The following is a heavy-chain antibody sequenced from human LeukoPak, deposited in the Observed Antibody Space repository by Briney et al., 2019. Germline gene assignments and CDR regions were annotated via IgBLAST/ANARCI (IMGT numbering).Heavy chain of an antibody. Sequence: SVKVSCKASGGTFSSYAISWVQQAPGQGLEWMGGIIPIFGTANYAQKFQGRVTITADESTSTAYMELSSLRSEDTAVYYCARDQDCSGGSCYWHWGQGTLVTVSS. D-gene: IGHD2-15*01. CDR3: ARDQDCSGGSCYWH. V-gene: IGHV1-69*13. CDR2: IIPIFGTA. J-gene: IGHJ4*02. CDR1: GGTFSSYA.